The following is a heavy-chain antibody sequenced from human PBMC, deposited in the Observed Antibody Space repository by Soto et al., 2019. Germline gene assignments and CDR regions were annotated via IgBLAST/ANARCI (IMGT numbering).Heavy chain of an antibody. Sequence: TLSLTCTVSGGSISSYYWSWIRQPPGKGLEWIGYIYYSGSTNYNPSLKSRVTISVDTSKNQFSLKLSSVTAADTAVYYCARAEERYGDYGYLDYWGQGTLVTVSS. CDR2: IYYSGST. CDR1: GGSISSYY. V-gene: IGHV4-59*01. J-gene: IGHJ4*02. D-gene: IGHD4-17*01. CDR3: ARAEERYGDYGYLDY.